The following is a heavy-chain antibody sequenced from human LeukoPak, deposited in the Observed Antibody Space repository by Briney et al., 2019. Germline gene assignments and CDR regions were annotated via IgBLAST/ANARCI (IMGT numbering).Heavy chain of an antibody. Sequence: GESLKISCKGSGYSLTSYWIGWVRQMPGKGLEGMGIIYPGDSDTRYRPCLQGQLTISADKSISTAYLQCSSLKASDTAMYYCPRHLSVAGATNDGMHVWGQATTVTVSS. CDR2: IYPGDSDT. CDR1: GYSLTSYW. V-gene: IGHV5-51*01. J-gene: IGHJ6*02. D-gene: IGHD1-26*01. CDR3: PRHLSVAGATNDGMHV.